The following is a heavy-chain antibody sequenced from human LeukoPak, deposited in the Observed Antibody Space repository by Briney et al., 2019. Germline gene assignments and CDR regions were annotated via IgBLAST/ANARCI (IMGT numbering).Heavy chain of an antibody. Sequence: ASVKVSCKASGGNFSSYAISWVRQAPGQGLEWMGGIIPIFGTANYAQKFQGRVTITADESTSTAYMELSSLRSEDTAVYFCASAPRYSSSWPNNWFDPWGQGTLVTVSS. CDR1: GGNFSSYA. D-gene: IGHD6-13*01. CDR3: ASAPRYSSSWPNNWFDP. J-gene: IGHJ5*02. CDR2: IIPIFGTA. V-gene: IGHV1-69*13.